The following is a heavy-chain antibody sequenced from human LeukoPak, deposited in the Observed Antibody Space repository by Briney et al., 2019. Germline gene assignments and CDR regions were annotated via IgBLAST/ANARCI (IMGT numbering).Heavy chain of an antibody. Sequence: SETLSLTCAVYGGSFSGYYWSWIRQPPGKGLEWIGEINHSGSTNYNPSLKSRVTISVGTSKNQFSLKLSSVTAADTAVYYCARLPATCSSTSCYYYGMDVWGQGTTVTVSS. D-gene: IGHD2-2*01. CDR3: ARLPATCSSTSCYYYGMDV. V-gene: IGHV4-34*01. J-gene: IGHJ6*02. CDR2: INHSGST. CDR1: GGSFSGYY.